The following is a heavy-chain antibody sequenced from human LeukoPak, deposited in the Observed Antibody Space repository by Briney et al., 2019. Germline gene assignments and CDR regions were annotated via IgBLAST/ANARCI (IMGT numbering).Heavy chain of an antibody. CDR3: AGRRYCSSTSCYRDYYYMDV. J-gene: IGHJ6*03. D-gene: IGHD2-2*01. Sequence: GASVKVSCKASGYTFTGYYMHWVRQAPGQGLEWMGWINPNSGGTNYAQKFQGRVTMTRDTSISTAYMELSRLRSDDTAVYYCAGRRYCSSTSCYRDYYYMDVWGKGTTVIVSS. CDR2: INPNSGGT. V-gene: IGHV1-2*02. CDR1: GYTFTGYY.